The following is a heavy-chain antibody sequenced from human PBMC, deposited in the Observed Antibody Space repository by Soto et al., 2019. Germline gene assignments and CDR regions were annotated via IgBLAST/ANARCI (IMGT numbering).Heavy chain of an antibody. CDR3: TGAYYDISGYSLDP. CDR1: GGSFSSGY. Sequence: SETLSITCAVSGGSFSSGYWTWIRQPPGKGLEWIGYIYYGGSINYNPSLKSRVIISVDTAKNQFSLSLSSVTAADTAVYYCTGAYYDISGYSLDPWGQGTSVTVSS. V-gene: IGHV4-59*01. D-gene: IGHD3-22*01. CDR2: IYYGGSI. J-gene: IGHJ5*02.